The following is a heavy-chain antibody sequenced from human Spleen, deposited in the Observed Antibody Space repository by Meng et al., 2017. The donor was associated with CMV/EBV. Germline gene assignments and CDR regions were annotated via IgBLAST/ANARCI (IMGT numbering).Heavy chain of an antibody. CDR1: TFTGYY. D-gene: IGHD3-22*01. J-gene: IGHJ5*02. Sequence: TFTGYYMHWVRQAPGQGLEWMGWINPNSGGTNYAQKFQGRVTMTRDTSISTAYMELSRLRSDDTAVYYCARDIFPSYLDSSGYYLDPWGQGTLVTVSS. CDR3: ARDIFPSYLDSSGYYLDP. V-gene: IGHV1-2*02. CDR2: INPNSGGT.